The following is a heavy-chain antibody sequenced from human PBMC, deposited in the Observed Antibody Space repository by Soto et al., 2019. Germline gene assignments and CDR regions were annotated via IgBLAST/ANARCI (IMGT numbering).Heavy chain of an antibody. CDR3: ASAYYDSSGYLFDY. Sequence: SETLSLTCTVSGGSISGYYWSWIRQPPGKGLEWIGSIYYSGSTYYNPSLKSRVTISVDTSKNQFALKLSSVTAADTAVYYCASAYYDSSGYLFDYWGQGALVTVSS. D-gene: IGHD3-22*01. CDR1: GGSISGYY. J-gene: IGHJ4*02. V-gene: IGHV4-59*05. CDR2: IYYSGST.